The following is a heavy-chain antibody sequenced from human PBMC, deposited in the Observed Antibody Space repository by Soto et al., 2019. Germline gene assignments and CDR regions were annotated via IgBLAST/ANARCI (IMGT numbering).Heavy chain of an antibody. V-gene: IGHV2-5*02. J-gene: IGHJ5*02. D-gene: IGHD3-10*02. CDR3: AHYVSSSPAGWFDP. CDR1: GLSLSTSGEA. CDR2: IYWDDDK. Sequence: QITLKESGPTLVKPTQTLTLTCTFSGLSLSTSGEAVGWIRPPPGKALEWLALIYWDDDKRYNPTLKARLTITKDNSKDHVVLALTNVDPVDTATYYCAHYVSSSPAGWFDPWGQGILVTVSS.